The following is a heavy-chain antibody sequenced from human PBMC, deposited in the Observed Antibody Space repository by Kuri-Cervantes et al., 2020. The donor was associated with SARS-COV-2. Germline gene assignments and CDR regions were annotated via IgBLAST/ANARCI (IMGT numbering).Heavy chain of an antibody. Sequence: ASVKVSCKSSGLTFVNYAMHWVRQAPGQRLEWMGWINAGNGDTKISQKFQGRVTITRDIFADTAYMDLSSLRSDDSAVYFCARGEAARGLMVVFKWRGAGPLHFWGQGTLVTVSS. D-gene: IGHD3-10*01. V-gene: IGHV1-3*01. CDR2: INAGNGDT. CDR3: ARGEAARGLMVVFKWRGAGPLHF. J-gene: IGHJ4*02. CDR1: GLTFVNYA.